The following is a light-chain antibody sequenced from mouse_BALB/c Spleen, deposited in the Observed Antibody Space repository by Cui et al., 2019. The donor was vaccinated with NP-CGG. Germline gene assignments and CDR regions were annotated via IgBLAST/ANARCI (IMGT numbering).Light chain of an antibody. CDR1: TGAVTHSNY. J-gene: IGLJ1*01. CDR2: GTN. V-gene: IGLV1*01. CDR3: ALWYSNHWV. Sequence: AVVTEESAFTTSPGETVTLTCRSNTGAVTHSNYANWVQEKPDHLFTGLIGGTNNRAPGVPARFSGSLIGDKAALTITGAQTEDEAIYFCALWYSNHWVFGGGTKLTVL.